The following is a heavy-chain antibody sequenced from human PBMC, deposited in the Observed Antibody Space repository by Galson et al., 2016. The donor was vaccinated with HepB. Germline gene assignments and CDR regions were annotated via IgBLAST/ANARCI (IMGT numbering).Heavy chain of an antibody. CDR1: GFTFGDYA. V-gene: IGHV3-49*03. D-gene: IGHD6-6*01. J-gene: IGHJ4*02. Sequence: SLRLSCAGSGFTFGDYAMSWFRQAPGKGLEWVGFIRRKAYGGTTEYAASVIGRFTLSRDDSKSIAYLQMNSLKSEDTAVYYCTRGRPARPFDYWGQGTLVAVSS. CDR2: IRRKAYGGTT. CDR3: TRGRPARPFDY.